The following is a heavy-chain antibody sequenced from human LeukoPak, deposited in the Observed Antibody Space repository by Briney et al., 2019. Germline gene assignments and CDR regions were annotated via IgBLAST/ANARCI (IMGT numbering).Heavy chain of an antibody. V-gene: IGHV1-2*02. CDR3: ARITARPYYYYYMDV. D-gene: IGHD6-6*01. CDR1: GYTFTGYY. J-gene: IGHJ6*03. Sequence: ASVKVSCKASGYTFTGYYMHWVRPAPGQGLEWMGWINPNSGGTNYAQKFQGRVTMTRDTSISTAYMELSRLRSDDTAVYYCARITARPYYYYYMDVWGKGTTVTVSS. CDR2: INPNSGGT.